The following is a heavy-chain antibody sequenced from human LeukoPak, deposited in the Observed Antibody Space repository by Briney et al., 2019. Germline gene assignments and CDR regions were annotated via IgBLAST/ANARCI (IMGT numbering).Heavy chain of an antibody. V-gene: IGHV1-18*01. J-gene: IGHJ5*02. CDR2: ISAYNGNT. CDR3: ARDHTTGYYDSSGYYDP. Sequence: ASVKVSCKASGYTFTSYGISWVRQAPGQGLEWMGWISAYNGNTNYAQKLQGRVTMTTDTSTSTAYMELRSLRSDDTAVYYRARDHTTGYYDSSGYYDPWGQGTLVTVSS. D-gene: IGHD3-22*01. CDR1: GYTFTSYG.